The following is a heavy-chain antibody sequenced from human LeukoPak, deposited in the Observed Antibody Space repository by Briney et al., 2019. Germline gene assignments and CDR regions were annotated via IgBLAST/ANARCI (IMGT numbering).Heavy chain of an antibody. V-gene: IGHV3-21*01. CDR2: IGRSSIDK. Sequence: GGSLRLSCTASGFTFNTYTMNWVRQAPGKGPEWISSIGRSSIDKYYADSVRGRFTISRDNAKNSLYVQMSSLRVEDTAVYYCVGGDSREFWGQGTLVTVSS. CDR1: GFTFNTYT. CDR3: VGGDSREF. J-gene: IGHJ4*02. D-gene: IGHD3-22*01.